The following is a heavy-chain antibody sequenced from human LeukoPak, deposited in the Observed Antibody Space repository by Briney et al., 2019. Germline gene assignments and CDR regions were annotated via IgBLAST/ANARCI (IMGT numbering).Heavy chain of an antibody. J-gene: IGHJ3*02. V-gene: IGHV3-11*01. CDR1: GFTFSDYY. CDR2: ISSSGSTI. D-gene: IGHD6-13*01. Sequence: GGSLRLSCAASGFTFSDYYMSWIRQAPGKGLEWVSYISSSGSTIYYADSVKGRFTISRDNAKNSLYLQMNSLRAEDTAVYYCARSRPRAATRAFDIWGQGTMVTVSS. CDR3: ARSRPRAATRAFDI.